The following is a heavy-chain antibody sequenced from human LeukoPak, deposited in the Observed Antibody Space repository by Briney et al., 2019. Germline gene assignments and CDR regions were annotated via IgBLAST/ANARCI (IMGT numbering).Heavy chain of an antibody. J-gene: IGHJ5*02. CDR2: IYTSGST. D-gene: IGHD3-3*01. CDR3: ARDLFYDVWSGYYTDNWFDP. CDR1: GGSLSSGSYY. Sequence: SETLSLTCTVSGGSLSSGSYYWRWLRQPAGKGLEWFGRIYTSGSTNYNPSLKSRVTISVDTSKNQFSLKLSSVTAADTAVYYCARDLFYDVWSGYYTDNWFDPWGQGTLVTVSS. V-gene: IGHV4-61*02.